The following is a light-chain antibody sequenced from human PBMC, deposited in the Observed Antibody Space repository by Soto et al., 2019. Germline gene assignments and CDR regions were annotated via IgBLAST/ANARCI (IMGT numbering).Light chain of an antibody. J-gene: IGLJ2*01. V-gene: IGLV2-14*01. CDR1: SSDVGGYNY. CDR3: SSYTSRSRV. Sequence: QSALTQPASVSGSPGQSITISCTGTSSDVGGYNYVSWYQQHPGKAPKLMIYDVSNRPSGVSNRFSGSKSGNTASLTISGLQAEDEADYYCSSYTSRSRVFGGGTKRTVL. CDR2: DVS.